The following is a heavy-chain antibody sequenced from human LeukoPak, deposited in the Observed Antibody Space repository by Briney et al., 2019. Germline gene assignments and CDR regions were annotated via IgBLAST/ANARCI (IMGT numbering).Heavy chain of an antibody. CDR2: MRYSGSNK. CDR1: GFTFSAYG. Sequence: GGSLRLSCAASGFTFSAYGMNWVRQAPGKGLEWLSGMRYSGSNKYYADSVKGRFTISRDKSKDTLYLQMNSLIAEDTARYYFAKDRMAVVPQGHYYIDLGRREPGH. J-gene: IGHJ6*03. CDR3: AKDRMAVVPQGHYYID. V-gene: IGHV3-30*02. D-gene: IGHD6-19*01.